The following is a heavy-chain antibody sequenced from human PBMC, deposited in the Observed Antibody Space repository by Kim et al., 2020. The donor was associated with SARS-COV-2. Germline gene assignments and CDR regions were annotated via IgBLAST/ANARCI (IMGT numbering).Heavy chain of an antibody. V-gene: IGHV3-9*01. CDR1: GFTFGDYA. CDR2: ISWNSGSI. Sequence: GGSLRLSCAASGFTFGDYAMHWVRQAPGKGLEWVSGISWNSGSIGYADSVKGRFTISRDNAKNSLYLQMNSLRAEDTALYYCAKDIMAAAQIYYYGMDVWGQGTTVTVSS. CDR3: AKDIMAAAQIYYYGMDV. J-gene: IGHJ6*02. D-gene: IGHD6-13*01.